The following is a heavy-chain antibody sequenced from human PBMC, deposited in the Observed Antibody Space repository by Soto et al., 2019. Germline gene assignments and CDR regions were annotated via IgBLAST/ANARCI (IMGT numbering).Heavy chain of an antibody. CDR1: GFTFSSYG. CDR2: IWYDGSNK. J-gene: IGHJ4*02. CDR3: ARDGKIYCYGTISGGYFDY. V-gene: IGHV3-33*01. D-gene: IGHD5-18*01. Sequence: QVQQVEAGGGVVQPGRSLRLSCAASGFTFSSYGMHWVRQAPGKGLEWVAVIWYDGSNKYYADSVKGRFTISRDNSKNTLYLQMNSLRAEDTAVYYCARDGKIYCYGTISGGYFDYWGQGTLVTVSS.